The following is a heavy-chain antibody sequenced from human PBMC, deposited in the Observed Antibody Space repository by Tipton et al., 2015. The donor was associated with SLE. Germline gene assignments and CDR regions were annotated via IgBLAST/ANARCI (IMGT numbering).Heavy chain of an antibody. D-gene: IGHD3-16*01. J-gene: IGHJ2*01. Sequence: TLSLTCAVYGGSFSGYYWSWIRQSPGKGLEWIGDINHSGSTNYNPSLKSRVTISVDTSKNQVSLRLSSVTAADTAVYYCARMGGIRWYFDLWGRGTLVTVSS. CDR3: ARMGGIRWYFDL. V-gene: IGHV4-34*01. CDR1: GGSFSGYY. CDR2: INHSGST.